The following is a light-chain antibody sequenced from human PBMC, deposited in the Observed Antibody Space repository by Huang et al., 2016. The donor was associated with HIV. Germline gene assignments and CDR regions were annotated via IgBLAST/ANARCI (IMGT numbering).Light chain of an antibody. V-gene: IGKV1-9*01. CDR3: QQLHAYPVT. Sequence: IQLTQSPSSLSASVGDRIIITCRASQDISNSLAWYQQKPGKAPKPLMFAASTLQSGVSSRFSGSVSGTYFPLTINGLQPEDFATYYCQQLHAYPVTFGQGTRLDIE. CDR1: QDISNS. J-gene: IGKJ5*01. CDR2: AAS.